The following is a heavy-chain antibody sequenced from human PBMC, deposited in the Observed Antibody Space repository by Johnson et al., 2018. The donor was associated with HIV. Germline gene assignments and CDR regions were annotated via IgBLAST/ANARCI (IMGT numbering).Heavy chain of an antibody. CDR2: IKQDGSEK. V-gene: IGHV3-7*03. D-gene: IGHD3-3*01. J-gene: IGHJ3*02. CDR3: AREGGQYDLWSAYYQDAFYI. Sequence: VQLVESGGGVVRPGASLRLSCAASGFTFDDYGMTWVRQAPGKGLEWVANIKQDGSEKYYVDSVKGRLTISRDNAKNSLYLQVNSLRIEDTAVYYCAREGGQYDLWSAYYQDAFYIWGQGTVVTVSS. CDR1: GFTFDDYG.